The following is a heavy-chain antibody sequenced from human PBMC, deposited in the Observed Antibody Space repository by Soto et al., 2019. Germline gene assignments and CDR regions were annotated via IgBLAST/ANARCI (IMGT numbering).Heavy chain of an antibody. J-gene: IGHJ6*01. V-gene: IGHV4-61*01. D-gene: IGHD1-26*01. CDR2: IYYSGST. CDR1: GYSVTSGRSF. Sequence: TLSLTCSVSGYSVTSGRSFWSWLRQSPAKGLERIGNIYYSGSTSYNPSLKSRVTFALDTCKDVFSLNLRSVTAYDTAVFFCARGIVRTTRNNQGTNVWGQGTKVTVSS. CDR3: ARGIVRTTRNNQGTNV.